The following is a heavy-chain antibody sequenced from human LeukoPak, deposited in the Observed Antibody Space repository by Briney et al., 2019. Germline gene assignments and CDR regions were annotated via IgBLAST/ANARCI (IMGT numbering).Heavy chain of an antibody. Sequence: PSETLSLTCTVSGDSISSYYWSWIRQPPGKGLEWIGYIYYSGSTKYNPSLKTRVTMSLDTSKSQFSLKLNSVTAADTAVYYCARGRISASNTGAFDIWGQGTMGTVSS. D-gene: IGHD3-3*02. J-gene: IGHJ3*02. CDR1: GDSISSYY. V-gene: IGHV4-59*01. CDR2: IYYSGST. CDR3: ARGRISASNTGAFDI.